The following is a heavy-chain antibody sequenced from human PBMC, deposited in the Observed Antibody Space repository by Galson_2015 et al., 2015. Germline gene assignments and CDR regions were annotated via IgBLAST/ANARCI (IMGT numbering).Heavy chain of an antibody. CDR3: AIIYCSSTSCSSFYFDY. V-gene: IGHV1-3*01. CDR1: GYTFTSYA. CDR2: INAGDGNT. Sequence: SVKLSCKASGYTFTSYAMHWVRQAPGQGLEWMGCINAGDGNTKYSQKFQGRVTITRDTSASTAYMELSRLRSEDTAVYYCAIIYCSSTSCSSFYFDYGGQGPLVTVSS. D-gene: IGHD2-2*01. J-gene: IGHJ4*02.